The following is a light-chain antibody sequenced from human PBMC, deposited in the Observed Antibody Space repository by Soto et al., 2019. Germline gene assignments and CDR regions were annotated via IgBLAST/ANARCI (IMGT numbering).Light chain of an antibody. Sequence: DIQMTQPPSSLSASVGDRVTITCRASQSISSYLNWYQQKPGKAPKLLIYAASSLQSGVPSRFSGSGSGTDFTLTISSLQPEDFATYYCQQSYSTPVVFGQGTKLEIK. J-gene: IGKJ2*01. CDR1: QSISSY. V-gene: IGKV1-39*01. CDR3: QQSYSTPVV. CDR2: AAS.